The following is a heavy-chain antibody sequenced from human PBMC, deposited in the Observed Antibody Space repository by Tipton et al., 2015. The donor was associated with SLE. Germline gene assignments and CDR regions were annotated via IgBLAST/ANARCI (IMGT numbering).Heavy chain of an antibody. Sequence: TLSLTCTVPGGSISSGSYYWSWIRQPAGKGLEWIGRIYTSGGTNYNPSLKSRVTISVDTSKNQFSLKLSSVTAADTALYYCARGRPSDYIWVYSGWVFDYWGQGTLVTVSS. CDR1: GGSISSGSYY. CDR3: ARGRPSDYIWVYSGWVFDY. V-gene: IGHV4-61*02. CDR2: IYTSGGT. J-gene: IGHJ4*02. D-gene: IGHD3-16*01.